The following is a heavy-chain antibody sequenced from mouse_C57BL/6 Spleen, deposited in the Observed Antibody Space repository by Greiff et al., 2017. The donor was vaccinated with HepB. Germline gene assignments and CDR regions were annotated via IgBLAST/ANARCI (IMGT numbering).Heavy chain of an antibody. J-gene: IGHJ3*01. D-gene: IGHD6-1*01. CDR2: ISSGSSTI. CDR3: ASHNLVPFAY. Sequence: EVKLVESGGGLVKPGGSLKLSCAASGFTFSDYGMHWVRQAPEKGLEWVAYISSGSSTIYYADTVKGRFTISRDNAKNTLFLQMTSLRSEDTAMYYCASHNLVPFAYWGQGTLVTVSA. V-gene: IGHV5-17*01. CDR1: GFTFSDYG.